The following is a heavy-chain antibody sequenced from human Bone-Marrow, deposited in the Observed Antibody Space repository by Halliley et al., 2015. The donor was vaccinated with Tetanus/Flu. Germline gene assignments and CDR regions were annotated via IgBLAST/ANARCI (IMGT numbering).Heavy chain of an antibody. CDR3: AAAPNLNYFDF. D-gene: IGHD6-13*01. CDR2: IHYTGTT. V-gene: IGHV4-59*01. J-gene: IGHJ4*02. Sequence: GLEWIAMIHYTGTTNYNPSLNGRVSISMDTSKNQFSLKLSPVTTADTAVYYCAAAPNLNYFDFWGQGTLVSVSS.